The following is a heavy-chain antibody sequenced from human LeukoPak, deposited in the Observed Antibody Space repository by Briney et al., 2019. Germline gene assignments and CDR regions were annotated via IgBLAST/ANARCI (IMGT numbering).Heavy chain of an antibody. CDR1: GGSFSGYY. J-gene: IGHJ3*02. CDR3: ARAPNLSFIVVVVAAPHDAFDI. D-gene: IGHD2-15*01. Sequence: SEALSLTCAVYGGSFSGYYWGWIRQPPGKGLEWIGSIYYSGSTYYNPSLKSRVTISVDTSKNQFSLKLSSVTAADTAVYYCARAPNLSFIVVVVAAPHDAFDIWGQGTMVTVSS. V-gene: IGHV4-34*01. CDR2: IYYSGST.